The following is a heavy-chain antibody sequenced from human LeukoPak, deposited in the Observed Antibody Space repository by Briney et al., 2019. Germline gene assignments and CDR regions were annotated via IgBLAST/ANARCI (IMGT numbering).Heavy chain of an antibody. CDR1: GFTFSSYW. CDR2: IASDGSST. CDR3: ARGRPHGNDY. V-gene: IGHV3-74*01. Sequence: GGSLRLSCAASGFTFSSYWMNWVRQALGKGLVWVSRIASDGSSTTYADSVKGRFSISRDNAKNTLYLQMNSLRVEDTAVYYCARGRPHGNDYWGQGTLVTVSS. D-gene: IGHD4-23*01. J-gene: IGHJ4*02.